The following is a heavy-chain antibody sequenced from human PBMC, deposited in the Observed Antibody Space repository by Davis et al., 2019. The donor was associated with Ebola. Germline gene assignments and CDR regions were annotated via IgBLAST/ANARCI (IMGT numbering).Heavy chain of an antibody. Sequence: PSETLSLTCAVSGGSISSGGYSWSWIRQPPGQGLEWIGYIYHSGSTSYNPSLKARITISIDRSKNQFSLKVNSVTAADTAVYYCARGFGIGATHLGMDVWGQGTTVTVSS. D-gene: IGHD1-26*01. CDR2: IYHSGST. V-gene: IGHV4-30-2*01. CDR3: ARGFGIGATHLGMDV. CDR1: GGSISSGGYS. J-gene: IGHJ6*02.